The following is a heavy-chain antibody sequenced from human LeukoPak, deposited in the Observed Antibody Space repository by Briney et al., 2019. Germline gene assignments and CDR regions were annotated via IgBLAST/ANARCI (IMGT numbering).Heavy chain of an antibody. D-gene: IGHD3-10*01. CDR1: GFTFSSYG. V-gene: IGHV3-30*02. Sequence: QSGGSLRLSCAASGFTFSSYGMHWVRQAPGKGLEWVAFIRYDGSNKYYADSVKGRFTISRDNSKNTLYLQMNSLRAEDTAVYYCAKKGEHYGSGKSHFDYWGQETLVTVSS. CDR3: AKKGEHYGSGKSHFDY. CDR2: IRYDGSNK. J-gene: IGHJ4*02.